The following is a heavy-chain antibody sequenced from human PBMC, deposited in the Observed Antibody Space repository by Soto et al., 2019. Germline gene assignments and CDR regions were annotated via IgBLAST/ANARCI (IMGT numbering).Heavy chain of an antibody. D-gene: IGHD3-22*01. CDR3: ARLPMTSLADFYYYDGMDV. V-gene: IGHV5-51*01. J-gene: IGHJ6*02. Sequence: GESLKISCKGSGYSFTSYWIGWVRQMAGKSLGWMGIIYPGDSDTRYSPSFQGQVTISADKSISTAYLQWSSLKASDTAMYYCARLPMTSLADFYYYDGMDVWGQGTTVTAAS. CDR1: GYSFTSYW. CDR2: IYPGDSDT.